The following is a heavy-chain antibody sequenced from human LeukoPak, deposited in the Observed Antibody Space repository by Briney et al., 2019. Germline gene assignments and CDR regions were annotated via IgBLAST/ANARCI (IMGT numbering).Heavy chain of an antibody. D-gene: IGHD2/OR15-2a*01. CDR3: ATQNNIALSYYFDY. CDR2: IQSAGSNK. CDR1: GFTFSNYG. V-gene: IGHV3-30*02. J-gene: IGHJ4*02. Sequence: GGSLRLSCVVSGFTFSNYGMHWVRQAPGKGLEWVAFIQSAGSNKYYADSMKGRFTISRDNSKSTLYLQMDSLRAEDTALYYCATQNNIALSYYFDYWGQGTLVTVSP.